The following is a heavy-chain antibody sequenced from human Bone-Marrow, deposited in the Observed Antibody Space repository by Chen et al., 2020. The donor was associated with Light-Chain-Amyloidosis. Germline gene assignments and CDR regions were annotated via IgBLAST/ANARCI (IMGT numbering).Heavy chain of an antibody. CDR2: INHSGST. CDR1: GGSFSGYY. V-gene: IGHV4-34*01. Sequence: QVQLQQWGAGLLKPSETLSLTCAVYGGSFSGYYWSWIRQPPGKGLEWIGEINHSGSTNYNPSLKSRLTISVDTSKKQLSLKLSSVTAADTAVYYWARGRGGGWGSYYDWGQGTLVTVSS. D-gene: IGHD1-26*01. J-gene: IGHJ4*02. CDR3: ARGRGGGWGSYYD.